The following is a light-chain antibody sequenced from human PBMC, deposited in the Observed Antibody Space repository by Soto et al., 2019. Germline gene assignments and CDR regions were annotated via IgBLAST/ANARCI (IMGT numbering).Light chain of an antibody. CDR1: QSVLYSSNNKNY. J-gene: IGKJ2*01. V-gene: IGKV4-1*01. CDR2: WAS. CDR3: QQYYSSWA. Sequence: DIVMTQSPDSLAVSLGERATINCKSSQSVLYSSNNKNYLAWYQQKPGQPPKLLIYWASTRESGVPDRFSGSGSGTDFTLTISRLQAEDVAVYYCQQYYSSWAFGQGTKLEIK.